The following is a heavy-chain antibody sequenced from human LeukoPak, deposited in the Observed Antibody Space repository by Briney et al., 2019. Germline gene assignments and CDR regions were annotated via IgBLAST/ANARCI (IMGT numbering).Heavy chain of an antibody. V-gene: IGHV1-18*01. D-gene: IGHD6-19*01. Sequence: ASVKVSCKASGYTFTSYGISWVRQAPGQGLEWMGWISAYNGNTNYAQKLQGRVTMTTDTSTSTAYMELRSLRSDDTAVYYCARSGPPMGSGWYYWFDPWGQGTLVTVS. CDR2: ISAYNGNT. J-gene: IGHJ5*02. CDR1: GYTFTSYG. CDR3: ARSGPPMGSGWYYWFDP.